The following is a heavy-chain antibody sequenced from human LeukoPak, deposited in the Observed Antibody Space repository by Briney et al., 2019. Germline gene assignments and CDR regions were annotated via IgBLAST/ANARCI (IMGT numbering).Heavy chain of an antibody. CDR2: ISSSSSTI. V-gene: IGHV3-48*01. CDR3: ARGLPHYYDSSGSHYFDY. Sequence: PGESLRLSCAASGFTFSSYSMNWVRQAPGKGLEWVSYISSSSSTIYYADSVKGRFTISRDNAKNSLYLQMNSLRAEDTAVYYCARGLPHYYDSSGSHYFDYWGQGTLVTVSS. J-gene: IGHJ4*02. CDR1: GFTFSSYS. D-gene: IGHD3-22*01.